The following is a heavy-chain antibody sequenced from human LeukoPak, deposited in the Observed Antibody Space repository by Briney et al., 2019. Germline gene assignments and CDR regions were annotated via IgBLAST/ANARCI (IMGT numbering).Heavy chain of an antibody. Sequence: SETLSLTCAVYGGSFSGYYWSWIRQPPGKGLEWIGEINHSGSTNYNPSLKSRVTISVDTSKNQFSLKLSSVTAADTAVYYCARGRWNYVPRPFDYWGQGTLVTVSS. CDR2: INHSGST. CDR1: GGSFSGYY. J-gene: IGHJ4*02. CDR3: ARGRWNYVPRPFDY. D-gene: IGHD1-7*01. V-gene: IGHV4-34*01.